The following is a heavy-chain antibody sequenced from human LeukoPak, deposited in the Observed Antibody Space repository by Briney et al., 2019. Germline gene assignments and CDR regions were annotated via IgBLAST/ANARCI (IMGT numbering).Heavy chain of an antibody. V-gene: IGHV1-8*01. CDR2: MNPNSGNT. Sequence: ASVKVSCKASGYTFTSYDINWVRQATGQGLEWMGWMNPNSGNTGYAQKFQGSVTMTRNTSTATAYMELSSLKSEDTAVYYCARVNTYYYGSGVSRAFHMWGQGTMVTVSS. D-gene: IGHD3-10*01. CDR3: ARVNTYYYGSGVSRAFHM. CDR1: GYTFTSYD. J-gene: IGHJ3*02.